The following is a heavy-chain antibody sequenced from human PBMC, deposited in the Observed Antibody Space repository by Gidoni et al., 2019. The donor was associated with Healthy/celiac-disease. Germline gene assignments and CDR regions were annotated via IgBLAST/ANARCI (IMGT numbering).Heavy chain of an antibody. D-gene: IGHD4-17*01. CDR2: ISSSSSYI. Sequence: EVQRVESGGGLVKPGGSLRLSCAASGFPFSSYSMNWVRQAPGKGLEWVSSISSSSSYIYYADSVKGRFTISRDNAKNSLYLQMNSLRAEDTAVYYCARSGYGDYGYFDYWGQGTLVTVSS. CDR3: ARSGYGDYGYFDY. V-gene: IGHV3-21*01. J-gene: IGHJ4*02. CDR1: GFPFSSYS.